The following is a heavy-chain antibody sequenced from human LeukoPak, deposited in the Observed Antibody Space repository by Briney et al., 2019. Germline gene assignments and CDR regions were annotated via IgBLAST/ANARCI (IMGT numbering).Heavy chain of an antibody. D-gene: IGHD5-18*01. Sequence: GGSLRLSYATSGFPFETNAMSWVRQAPGKGLEWVATIGNTETFYADSVTGRFTISRDNSKNTVNLQMNRLRVEDTAIYYCAKDWIQFNRVFDCFDSWGQGTLVTVSS. CDR1: GFPFETNA. CDR2: IGNTET. CDR3: AKDWIQFNRVFDCFDS. J-gene: IGHJ4*02. V-gene: IGHV3-23*01.